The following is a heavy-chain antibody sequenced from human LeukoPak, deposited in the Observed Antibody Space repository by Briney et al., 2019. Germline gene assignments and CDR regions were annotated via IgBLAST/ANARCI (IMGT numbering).Heavy chain of an antibody. CDR2: ISGSGGST. V-gene: IGHV3-23*01. D-gene: IGHD3-3*01. J-gene: IGHJ5*02. Sequence: GASLRLSCAASGFTLSSYAMSWVRQAPGKGLEWVSAISGSGGSTYYADSVKGRFTISRDNSKNTLYLQMNSLRAEDTAVYYCAKGDLFWSGYEGFDPWGQGTLVTVSS. CDR1: GFTLSSYA. CDR3: AKGDLFWSGYEGFDP.